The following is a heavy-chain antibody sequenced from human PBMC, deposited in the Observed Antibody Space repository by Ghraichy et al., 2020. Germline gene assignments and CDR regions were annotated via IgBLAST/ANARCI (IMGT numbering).Heavy chain of an antibody. CDR3: AQTMSSVSRNRYFDY. Sequence: GSLRLSCAASGFTFSSYAMSWVRQAPGKELEWVSAISGSGGSTYYADSVKGRFTISRDNSKNTLYLQMNSLRAEDTAVYYCAQTMSSVSRNRYFDYWGQGTLVTVSS. J-gene: IGHJ4*02. CDR2: ISGSGGST. D-gene: IGHD3-22*01. CDR1: GFTFSSYA. V-gene: IGHV3-23*01.